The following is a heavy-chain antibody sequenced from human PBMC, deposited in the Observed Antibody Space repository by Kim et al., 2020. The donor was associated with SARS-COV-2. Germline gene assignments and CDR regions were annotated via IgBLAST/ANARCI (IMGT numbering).Heavy chain of an antibody. CDR3: ARALVLSGYYGMDV. D-gene: IGHD3-10*01. Sequence: GDSVKCRFKVSRDNSKTTLSLQLNRRRAEDTAVYYCARALVLSGYYGMDVWGQGTTVTVSS. V-gene: IGHV3-30*07. J-gene: IGHJ6*02.